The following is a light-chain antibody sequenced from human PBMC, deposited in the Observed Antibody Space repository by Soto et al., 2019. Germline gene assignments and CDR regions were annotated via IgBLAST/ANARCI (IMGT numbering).Light chain of an antibody. CDR2: DVS. Sequence: ENVLTQSPATLSLSPGESATLSCRASPSVSGYLAWYQQKPGQAPRLLIYDVSKRATGIPARFSGSGSGTDFALTISSLEPEDVAVYYCHHRNNWPPVTFGQGTKLEIK. J-gene: IGKJ2*01. V-gene: IGKV3-11*01. CDR1: PSVSGY. CDR3: HHRNNWPPVT.